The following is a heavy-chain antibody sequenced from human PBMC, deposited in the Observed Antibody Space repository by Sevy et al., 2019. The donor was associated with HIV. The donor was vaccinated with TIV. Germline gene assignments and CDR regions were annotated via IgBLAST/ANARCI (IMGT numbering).Heavy chain of an antibody. D-gene: IGHD2-2*01. J-gene: IGHJ5*02. CDR1: GYTFTSYG. V-gene: IGHV1-18*01. CDR2: ISAYNGNT. CDR3: ARDKYSYCSSTSCYPSLHWFDP. Sequence: ASVKVSCKASGYTFTSYGISWVRQAPGQGLEWMGWISAYNGNTNYAQKLQGRVTMTTDTSTSTAYMELRSLRSDDTAVYYCARDKYSYCSSTSCYPSLHWFDPWGQGTLVTVSS.